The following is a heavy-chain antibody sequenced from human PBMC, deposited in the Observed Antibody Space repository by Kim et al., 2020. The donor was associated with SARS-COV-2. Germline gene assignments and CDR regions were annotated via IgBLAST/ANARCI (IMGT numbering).Heavy chain of an antibody. Sequence: GKGNTLYPQKCQGRVTFTTDTSASTAYMELSFLRSEDSAVYYCLGGFYFDYWGQGTLVTVSS. V-gene: IGHV1-3*01. CDR2: GKGNT. CDR3: LGGFYFDY. D-gene: IGHD3-16*01. J-gene: IGHJ4*02.